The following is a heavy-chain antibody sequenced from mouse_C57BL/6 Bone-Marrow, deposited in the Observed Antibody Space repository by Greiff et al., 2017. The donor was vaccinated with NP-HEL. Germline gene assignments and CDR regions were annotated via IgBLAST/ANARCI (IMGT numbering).Heavy chain of an antibody. Sequence: VQLQQSGGGLVQPKGSLKLSCAASGFSFNTYAMNWVRQAPGKGLEWVARIRSKSNNYATYYADSVKDRFTISRDDSESMLYLQMNNLKTEDTAMYYCVRGAWFAYWGQGTLVTVSA. CDR2: IRSKSNNYAT. CDR1: GFSFNTYA. CDR3: VRGAWFAY. J-gene: IGHJ3*01. V-gene: IGHV10-1*01.